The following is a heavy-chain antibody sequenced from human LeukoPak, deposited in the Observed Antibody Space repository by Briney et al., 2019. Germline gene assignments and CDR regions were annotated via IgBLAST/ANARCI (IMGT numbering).Heavy chain of an antibody. CDR3: ARELILYCSSTSCYYWFDP. CDR1: GYTFTSYA. CDR2: INTNTGNP. D-gene: IGHD2-2*01. Sequence: ASVKVSCKASGYTFTSYAMNWVRQAPGQGLEWMGWINTNTGNPTYAQGFTGRFVFSLDTSVSTAYLQISSLKAEDTAVYYCARELILYCSSTSCYYWFDPWGQGTLVTVSS. V-gene: IGHV7-4-1*02. J-gene: IGHJ5*02.